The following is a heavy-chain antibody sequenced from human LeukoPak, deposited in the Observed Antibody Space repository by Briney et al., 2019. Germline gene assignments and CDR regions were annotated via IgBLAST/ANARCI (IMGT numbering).Heavy chain of an antibody. CDR3: ASRYGGYVHYYYYYGMDV. CDR1: GGTFSSYA. D-gene: IGHD5-12*01. CDR2: IIPIFGTA. V-gene: IGHV1-69*06. J-gene: IGHJ6*04. Sequence: GSSVKVSCKASGGTFSSYAISWVRQAPGRGLEWMGGIIPIFGTANYAQKFQGRVTITADKSTSTAYMELSSLRSEDTAVYYCASRYGGYVHYYYYYGMDVWGKGTTVTVSS.